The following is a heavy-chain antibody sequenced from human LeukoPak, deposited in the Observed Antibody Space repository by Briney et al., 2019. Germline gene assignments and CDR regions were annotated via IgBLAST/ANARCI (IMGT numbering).Heavy chain of an antibody. D-gene: IGHD3-3*01. J-gene: IGHJ5*02. CDR3: AQTQYYDFWSGYFGGDWFDP. CDR2: IRYDGSNK. V-gene: IGHV3-30*02. CDR1: GFTFSRYG. Sequence: GGSLRLSCAASGFTFSRYGMHWVRQAPGKRLEWVAFIRYDGSNKYYADSVKGRFTISRDNSKNTLYLQMNSLRAEDTAVYYCAQTQYYDFWSGYFGGDWFDPWGQGTLVTVSS.